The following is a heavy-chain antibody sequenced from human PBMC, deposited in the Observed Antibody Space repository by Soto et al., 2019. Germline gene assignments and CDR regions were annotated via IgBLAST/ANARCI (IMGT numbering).Heavy chain of an antibody. D-gene: IGHD5-12*01. CDR2: IIYDGSNK. Sequence: QVQLVESGGGVVQPGRSLRLSCAASGLTFSRYAMHWVRQAPGKGLEWVAVIIYDGSNKHYADSVQGRFTISRDNSKNTLYLQTTSLRAEDTAVYYCAAELRTKGYDVHDYWGPGNLVTVSS. V-gene: IGHV3-30*04. CDR1: GLTFSRYA. J-gene: IGHJ4*02. CDR3: AAELRTKGYDVHDY.